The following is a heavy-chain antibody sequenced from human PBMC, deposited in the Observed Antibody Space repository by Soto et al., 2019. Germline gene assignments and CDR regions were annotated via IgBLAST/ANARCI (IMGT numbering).Heavy chain of an antibody. J-gene: IGHJ4*02. Sequence: QVQLHQWCAGLLKPSETLSLTCGVYNGSFMGYYWTWVRQPPGKGLEWIGGINHFGSPNYNPSLKRRVAISIDTYRQQFALSLRSLTAADTAVYYCASLNGGRFLDKGDYWGQGILVTVSS. V-gene: IGHV4-34*01. CDR1: NGSFMGYY. CDR2: INHFGSP. D-gene: IGHD3-3*01. CDR3: ASLNGGRFLDKGDY.